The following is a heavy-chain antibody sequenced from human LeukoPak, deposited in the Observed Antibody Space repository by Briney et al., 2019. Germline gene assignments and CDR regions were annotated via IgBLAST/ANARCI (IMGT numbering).Heavy chain of an antibody. D-gene: IGHD3-22*01. Sequence: GGSLRLSCAASGFTFSSNWMSWVRQAPGKGLEWVANIKQDGSEKYYVDSVKGRFTISRDNAKNSLFLRMNSLRAEDTAVYYCVRVTRDSSGYRYFDYWGQGTLVTVSS. CDR3: VRVTRDSSGYRYFDY. J-gene: IGHJ4*02. CDR1: GFTFSSNW. CDR2: IKQDGSEK. V-gene: IGHV3-7*01.